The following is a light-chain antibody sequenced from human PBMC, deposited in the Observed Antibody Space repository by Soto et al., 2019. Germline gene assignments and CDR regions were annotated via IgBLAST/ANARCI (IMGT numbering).Light chain of an antibody. CDR1: SSDVGSYNL. V-gene: IGLV2-23*02. Sequence: QSALTQPASVSGSPGQSITISCTGTSSDVGSYNLVSWYQQHPGKAPKLMIYEVSKRPSGVSNRFSGSKSGNTASLTISGLQAEDEADYSCCSYAGSSTFVFGGGTKVTVL. J-gene: IGLJ3*02. CDR2: EVS. CDR3: CSYAGSSTFV.